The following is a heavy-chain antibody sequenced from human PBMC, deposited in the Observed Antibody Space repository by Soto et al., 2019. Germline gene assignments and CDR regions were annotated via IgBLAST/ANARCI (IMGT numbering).Heavy chain of an antibody. J-gene: IGHJ4*02. CDR2: ISSNGGST. D-gene: IGHD3-10*01. Sequence: PGGSLRLSCAASGFTFSRYAMYWVRQAPGKGLEDVSAISSNGGSTYYANSVKGRFTISRDNSKNTLYLQMGSLRAEDMAVYYCARSGDNGYYFDYWGQGTLVTVPQ. V-gene: IGHV3-64*01. CDR1: GFTFSRYA. CDR3: ARSGDNGYYFDY.